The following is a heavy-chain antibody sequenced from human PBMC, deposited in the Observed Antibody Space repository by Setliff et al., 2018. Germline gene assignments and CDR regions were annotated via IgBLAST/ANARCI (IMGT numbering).Heavy chain of an antibody. CDR2: ISAYNGNT. D-gene: IGHD6-19*01. J-gene: IGHJ4*02. Sequence: ASVKVSCKASGYTFTSYGISWVRQAPGQGLEWMGWISAYNGNTNYAQKLQGRVTMTRDTSISTAYMELSRLRSDDTAVYYCASASEYSSGWYYFDYWGQGTLVTVSS. CDR3: ASASEYSSGWYYFDY. CDR1: GYTFTSYG. V-gene: IGHV1-18*01.